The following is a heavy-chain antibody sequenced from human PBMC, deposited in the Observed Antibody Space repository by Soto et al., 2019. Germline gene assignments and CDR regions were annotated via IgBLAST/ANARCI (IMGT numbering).Heavy chain of an antibody. CDR3: AAELYERGDFCHFDY. CDR2: IIVGSGQT. V-gene: IGHV1-58*01. J-gene: IGHJ4*01. Sequence: ASVKVSCKTSGFRFSNSAVQWVRQARGQSLEWIGWIIVGSGQTKSAQNIQERLTITRDISTSTVYMELSSLNSEDTAVYYCAAELYERGDFCHFDYWG. CDR1: GFRFSNSA. D-gene: IGHD2-21*02.